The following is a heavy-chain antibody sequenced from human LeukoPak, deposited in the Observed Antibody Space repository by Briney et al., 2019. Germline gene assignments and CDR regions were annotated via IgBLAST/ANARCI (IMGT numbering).Heavy chain of an antibody. J-gene: IGHJ4*02. CDR2: INPNSGDT. CDR3: ARDLGYDSSGYWY. V-gene: IGHV1-2*02. D-gene: IGHD3-22*01. Sequence: GASVKVSCKASGYTFTGYYMHWVRQAPGQGLEWMGWINPNSGDTNYAQKFQGRVTMTRDTSISTAYMELSRLRSDDTAVYYCARDLGYDSSGYWYWGQGTLVTASS. CDR1: GYTFTGYY.